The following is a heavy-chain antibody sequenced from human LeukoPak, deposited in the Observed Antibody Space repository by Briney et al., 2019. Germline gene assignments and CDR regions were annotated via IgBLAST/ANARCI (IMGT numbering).Heavy chain of an antibody. CDR2: ISSSGSTI. Sequence: PGGSLRLSCAASGFTFSTYSMNWVRQAPGKGLEWVSYISSSGSTIYYADSVKGRFTISRDNAKNSLYLHMNSLRAEDTAVYSCAREENWNGFDYWGQGTLVTVSS. CDR1: GFTFSTYS. CDR3: AREENWNGFDY. D-gene: IGHD1-1*01. V-gene: IGHV3-48*04. J-gene: IGHJ4*02.